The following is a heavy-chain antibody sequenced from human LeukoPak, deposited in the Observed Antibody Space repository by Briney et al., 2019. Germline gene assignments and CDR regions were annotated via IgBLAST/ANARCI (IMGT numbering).Heavy chain of an antibody. V-gene: IGHV3-7*01. Sequence: GGSLRLSCAASGFTFRRHWMSWVRQAPGKGLEWVANMRDDGSEEFYVNSVKGRFTISRDNAKNSLYLQMDSLRAEDTAVYYCARDLWLGERGLFFFEYWGQGALVTVSS. CDR2: MRDDGSEE. D-gene: IGHD3-22*01. J-gene: IGHJ4*02. CDR3: ARDLWLGERGLFFFEY. CDR1: GFTFRRHW.